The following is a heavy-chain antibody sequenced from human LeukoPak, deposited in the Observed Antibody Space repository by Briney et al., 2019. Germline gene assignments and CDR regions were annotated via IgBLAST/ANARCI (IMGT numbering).Heavy chain of an antibody. CDR3: ARDEDYGDYDEGNDAFDI. Sequence: GGSLRLSCAASGFTFDDYAMHWVRQAPGKGLEWVSLISGDGGSTYYADSVKGRFTLSRDNSKNSLYLQMNSLRTEDTALYYCARDEDYGDYDEGNDAFDIWGQGTMVTVSS. V-gene: IGHV3-43*02. CDR2: ISGDGGST. CDR1: GFTFDDYA. D-gene: IGHD4-17*01. J-gene: IGHJ3*02.